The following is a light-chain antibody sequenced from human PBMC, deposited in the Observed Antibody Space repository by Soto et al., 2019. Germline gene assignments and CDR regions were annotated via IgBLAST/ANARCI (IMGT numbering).Light chain of an antibody. J-gene: IGKJ1*01. V-gene: IGKV1-5*01. CDR2: DAS. CDR1: QSISSW. Sequence: DIQMTQSPSNLSASVGDRVTITCRASQSISSWLAFYPHKPGKAPNLLIYDASSLESAVPSRFSGSGSGTEFTLTISSLQPHVFATYYCQQYNSYSPWTLGQGTKVDSK. CDR3: QQYNSYSPWT.